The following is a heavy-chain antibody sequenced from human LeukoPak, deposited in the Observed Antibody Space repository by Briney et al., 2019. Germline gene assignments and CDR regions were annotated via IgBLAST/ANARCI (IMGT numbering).Heavy chain of an antibody. CDR1: GYTFTSYY. V-gene: IGHV1-46*01. J-gene: IGHJ4*02. CDR2: INPSAGGT. Sequence: GSSVTISFKASGYTFTSYYIHWVRQAPGQGLEWMGLINPSAGGTSYAQKFQDRVTMTRDMSTTTVYLGLNSLRSEDTAVYYCARGGCSTTSCYHFDSWGQRTLVTVSS. CDR3: ARGGCSTTSCYHFDS. D-gene: IGHD2-2*01.